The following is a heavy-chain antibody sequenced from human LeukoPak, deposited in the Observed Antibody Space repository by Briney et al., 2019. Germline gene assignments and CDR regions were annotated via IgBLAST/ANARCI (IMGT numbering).Heavy chain of an antibody. CDR2: ISSSSSHI. D-gene: IGHD2-21*02. CDR1: GFTFRSYS. Sequence: GGSLRLSCAASGFTFRSYSMNWVRQAPGKGLEWVSSISSSSSHIYYADSVKGRFTISRDNAKNSLYLQMNSLRAEDTAVYSCARSDYCGGDCYASLSNYWGQGTLVTVSS. J-gene: IGHJ4*02. V-gene: IGHV3-21*01. CDR3: ARSDYCGGDCYASLSNY.